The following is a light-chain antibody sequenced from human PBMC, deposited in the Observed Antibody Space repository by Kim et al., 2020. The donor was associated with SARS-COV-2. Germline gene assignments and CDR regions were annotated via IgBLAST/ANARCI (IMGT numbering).Light chain of an antibody. V-gene: IGKV1-39*01. CDR3: QQSHSPPYT. CDR2: AAS. J-gene: IGKJ2*01. CDR1: QSISNS. Sequence: SASVGDRVTITCRASQSISNSLNWYQQKPGRAPKLLIYAASTLQTGVPSTFTGSGSGTDFTLTISSLQPEDFATYYCQQSHSPPYTFGQGTKLEIK.